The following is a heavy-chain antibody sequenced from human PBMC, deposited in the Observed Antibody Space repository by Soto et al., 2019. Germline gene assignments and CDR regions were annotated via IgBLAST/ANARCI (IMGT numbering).Heavy chain of an antibody. CDR1: GGSISSSSYY. CDR2: IYYSGST. V-gene: IGHV4-39*01. Sequence: QLQLQESGPGLVKPSETLSLTCTVSGGSISSSSYYWGWIRQPPGKGLEWIGSIYYSGSTYYNPSLKSRGTISVYTYKNQFFRQRMSVTAADTAVYYCWSLPIAAVYGMDVWGQGTTVTVSS. D-gene: IGHD6-13*01. J-gene: IGHJ6*02. CDR3: WSLPIAAVYGMDV.